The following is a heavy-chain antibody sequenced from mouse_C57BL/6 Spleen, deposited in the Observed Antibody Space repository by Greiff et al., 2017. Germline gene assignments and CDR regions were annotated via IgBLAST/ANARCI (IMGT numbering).Heavy chain of an antibody. J-gene: IGHJ1*03. V-gene: IGHV1-55*01. CDR2: IYPGSGST. Sequence: VQLQQPGAELVKPGASVKMSCKASGYTFTSYWITWVKQRPGQGLEWIGDIYPGSGSTNYNEKFKSKATVTVDTSSSTAYMQLSSLTSEDSAVYYGARDLCPSYWYFDVWGTGTTVTVSS. CDR3: ARDLCPSYWYFDV. CDR1: GYTFTSYW.